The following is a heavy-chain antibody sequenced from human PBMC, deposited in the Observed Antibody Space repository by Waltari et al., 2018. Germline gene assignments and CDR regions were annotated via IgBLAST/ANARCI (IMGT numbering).Heavy chain of an antibody. CDR3: ARDWRSYGTNYFDP. Sequence: QVQLVQSGDEVKKPGASVKVSCKASGYTFTNYGISWVRQATGQGLEWMGWSSNCNDKIDDIGKTNYARKFQGRVNMTTDTSTSTAYMELASLRSDDTAVYYCARDWRSYGTNYFDPWGQGTLVTVSS. D-gene: IGHD1-7*01. V-gene: IGHV1-18*01. CDR1: GYTFTNYG. J-gene: IGHJ5*02. CDR2: SSNCNDKIDDIGKT.